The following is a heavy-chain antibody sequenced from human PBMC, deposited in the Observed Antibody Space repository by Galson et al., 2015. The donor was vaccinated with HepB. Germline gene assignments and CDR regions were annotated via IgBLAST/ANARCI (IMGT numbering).Heavy chain of an antibody. D-gene: IGHD1-26*01. V-gene: IGHV3-74*01. Sequence: SLRLSCAASGFIFSGYWMHWVRQVPGKGLLWVSHINADGTDTNYADSVKGRFTISRDNAWNTLYLQMNSLRVEDTAMYYCVRGATGYAFDIWGQGTMVTVSS. J-gene: IGHJ3*02. CDR1: GFIFSGYW. CDR2: INADGTDT. CDR3: VRGATGYAFDI.